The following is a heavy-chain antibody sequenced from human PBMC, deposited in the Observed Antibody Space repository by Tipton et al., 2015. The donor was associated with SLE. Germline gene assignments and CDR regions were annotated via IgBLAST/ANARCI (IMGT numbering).Heavy chain of an antibody. D-gene: IGHD5-18*01. CDR1: GDSISSHY. Sequence: TLSLTCTVSGDSISSHYWSWIRQPPGKGLEWIGYIYYSGSTNYNPSLKSRVTISVDTSKNQFSLKLSSVTAADTAVYYCARGSGYGYGDDAFDIWGQGTMVTVSS. V-gene: IGHV4-59*11. CDR2: IYYSGST. CDR3: ARGSGYGYGDDAFDI. J-gene: IGHJ3*02.